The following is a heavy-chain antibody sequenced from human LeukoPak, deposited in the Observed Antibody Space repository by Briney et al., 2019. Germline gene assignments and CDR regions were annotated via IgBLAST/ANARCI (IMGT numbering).Heavy chain of an antibody. CDR2: IYHSGST. V-gene: IGHV4-39*07. CDR3: ARGWGGAFDI. Sequence: SETLSLTCNVSGDSISSSSYFWDWIRQPPGKGLEWIGSIYHSGSTYYNPSLKSRVTISVDTSKNQFSLKLSSVTAADTAVYYCARGWGGAFDIWGQGTMVTVSS. CDR1: GDSISSSSYF. D-gene: IGHD3-16*01. J-gene: IGHJ3*02.